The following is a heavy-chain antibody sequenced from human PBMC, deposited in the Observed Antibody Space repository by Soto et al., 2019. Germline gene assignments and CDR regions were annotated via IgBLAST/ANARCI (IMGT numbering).Heavy chain of an antibody. J-gene: IGHJ6*02. D-gene: IGHD6-19*01. CDR1: GFTFSSYG. CDR3: AKDFTIAVAGYYGMDV. V-gene: IGHV3-30*18. CDR2: ISYDGSNK. Sequence: GGSLSLSCAASGFTFSSYGMHWVRQAPGKGLEWVAVISYDGSNKYYADSVKGRFTISRDNSKNTLYLQMNSLRAEDTAVYYCAKDFTIAVAGYYGMDVWGQGTTVTVSS.